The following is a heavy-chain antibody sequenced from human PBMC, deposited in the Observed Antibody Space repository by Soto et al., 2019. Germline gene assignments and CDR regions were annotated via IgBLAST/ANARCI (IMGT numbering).Heavy chain of an antibody. CDR2: ISYDGSNK. CDR3: AKGQHCSSTSCYFYYYGMDV. V-gene: IGHV3-30*18. CDR1: GFTFNTYD. Sequence: GGSLRLSCAASGFTFNTYDMHLVRQAPGKGLEWVAVISYDGSNKYYADSVKGRLTISRDNSKNTLYLQMNSLRAEDTAVYYCAKGQHCSSTSCYFYYYGMDVWGQGTKVT. D-gene: IGHD2-2*01. J-gene: IGHJ6*02.